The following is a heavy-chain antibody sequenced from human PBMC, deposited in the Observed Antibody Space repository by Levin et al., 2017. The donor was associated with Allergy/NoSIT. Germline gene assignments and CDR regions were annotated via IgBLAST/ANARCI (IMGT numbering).Heavy chain of an antibody. CDR1: GFTFSSHA. V-gene: IGHV3-7*03. CDR3: AKDAIPTNTPYGGDGFGV. D-gene: IGHD3-16*01. J-gene: IGHJ4*02. CDR2: INQDGSEK. Sequence: LSLTCAASGFTFSSHAMSWVRQAPGKGLEWVATINQDGSEKYYVDSVRGRFTISRDNAKSSLFLQMNSLRAEDTALFYCAKDAIPTNTPYGGDGFGVWGQGTLVSVPS.